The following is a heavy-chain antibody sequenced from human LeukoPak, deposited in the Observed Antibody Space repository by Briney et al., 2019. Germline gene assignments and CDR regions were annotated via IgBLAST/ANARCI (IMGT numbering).Heavy chain of an antibody. CDR1: GFTFSSYA. CDR3: AKVRSSSWYFDY. J-gene: IGHJ4*02. CDR2: ISGSGGST. V-gene: IGHV3-23*01. D-gene: IGHD6-13*01. Sequence: GGSLRLSCAASGFTFSSYAVSWVRQAPGKGLEWVSAISGSGGSTYYADSVKGRFTISRDNSKNTLYLQMNSLRAEDTAVYYCAKVRSSSWYFDYWGQGTLVTVSS.